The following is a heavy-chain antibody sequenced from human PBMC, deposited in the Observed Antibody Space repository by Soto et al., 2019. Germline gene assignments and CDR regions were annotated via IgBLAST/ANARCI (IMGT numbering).Heavy chain of an antibody. J-gene: IGHJ4*02. D-gene: IGHD3-9*01. V-gene: IGHV4-39*01. CDR2: IYYSGTT. CDR3: ARHRGYYDILTGYYTELNFDY. CDR1: GGSISSSSYY. Sequence: PSETLSLTCTVSGGSISSSSYYWGWIRQPPGKGLVWIGSIYYSGTTYYNPSLKSRVTISVDTSKNQFSLKPSSVTAADTAVYYCARHRGYYDILTGYYTELNFDYWGQGTLVTVSS.